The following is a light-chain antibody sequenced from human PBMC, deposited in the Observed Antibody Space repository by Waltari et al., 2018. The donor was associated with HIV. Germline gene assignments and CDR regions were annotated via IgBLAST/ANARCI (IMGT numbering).Light chain of an antibody. CDR3: TSYTVRRALI. Sequence: HSALTQPASISGSPGQSVTISCTGINRDLHVYDSVSWYQQPPTKAPQLIIFEVSVLPYGVSYRFSCSKSGNTASLTISVLQTDDEADYYCTSYTVRRALIFGGGTKLTVL. V-gene: IGLV2-14*01. J-gene: IGLJ2*01. CDR2: EVS. CDR1: NRDLHVYDS.